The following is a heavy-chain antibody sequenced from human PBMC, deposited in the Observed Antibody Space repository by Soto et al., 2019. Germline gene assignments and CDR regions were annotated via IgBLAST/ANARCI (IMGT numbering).Heavy chain of an antibody. Sequence: QVQLQESGPGLVKPSETLSLSCTVSGGSISSYSWSWFRQSPGRRMEWIAYVQHSWGSSYNPSLQSRVAISLDTYKIQFSLKVTSVTATYTAVYYCARQGFGPLHGLVDVWGQGTTVTVSS. V-gene: IGHV4-59*08. CDR2: VQHSWGS. CDR1: GGSISSYS. CDR3: ARQGFGPLHGLVDV. J-gene: IGHJ6*02. D-gene: IGHD3-10*01.